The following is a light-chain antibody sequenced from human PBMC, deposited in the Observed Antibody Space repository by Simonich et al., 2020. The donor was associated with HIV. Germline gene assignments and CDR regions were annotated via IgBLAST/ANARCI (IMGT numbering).Light chain of an antibody. Sequence: EIVLTQSPATLSLSPGERATLSCRASQSVSSFLAWYQQKPGQAPRLLIYDASNRATGIPARFSGSGSRTDFTLTISSLEPEDFAVYYCQQRSKWPLTFGQGTRLEMK. V-gene: IGKV3-11*01. CDR1: QSVSSF. CDR3: QQRSKWPLT. J-gene: IGKJ5*01. CDR2: DAS.